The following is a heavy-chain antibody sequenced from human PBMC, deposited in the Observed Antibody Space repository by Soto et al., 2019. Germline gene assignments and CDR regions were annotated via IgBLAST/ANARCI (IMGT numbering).Heavy chain of an antibody. CDR3: AKDFGFLVATILTKYYFDY. Sequence: GGSLRLSCAASGFTFSSYGMHWVRQAPGKGLEWVAVISYDGSNKYYADSVKGRFTISRDNSKNTLYLQMNSLRAEDTAVYYCAKDFGFLVATILTKYYFDYWGQGTLVTVSS. V-gene: IGHV3-30*18. D-gene: IGHD5-12*01. CDR1: GFTFSSYG. CDR2: ISYDGSNK. J-gene: IGHJ4*02.